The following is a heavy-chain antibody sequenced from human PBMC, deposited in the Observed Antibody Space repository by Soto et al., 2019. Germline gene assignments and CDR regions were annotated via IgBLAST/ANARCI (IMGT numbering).Heavy chain of an antibody. Sequence: QVQLVESGGGVVQPGKSLRLSCAASGFTSSAYGMHWVRQAPGKGLEWVTFISFNGKNTDYADSVKGRFTVSRDNARKTLYLQMNSLRVEDTAVYYCADIGGYDSVGGAYWGQGALVTVSS. V-gene: IGHV3-33*05. CDR2: ISFNGKNT. CDR3: ADIGGYDSVGGAY. CDR1: GFTSSAYG. D-gene: IGHD3-16*01. J-gene: IGHJ4*02.